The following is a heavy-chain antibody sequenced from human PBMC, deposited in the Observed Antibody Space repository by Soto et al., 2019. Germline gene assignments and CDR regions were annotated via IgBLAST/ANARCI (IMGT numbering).Heavy chain of an antibody. Sequence: PGGSLRLSCAASGFTFSSYSMNWVRQAPGKGLEWVSYISSSSSTIYYADSVKGRFTISRDNAKNSLYPQMNSLRDEDTAVYYCARDGDTAMVQYYYYGMDVWGQGTTVTVSS. D-gene: IGHD5-18*01. CDR1: GFTFSSYS. CDR2: ISSSSSTI. V-gene: IGHV3-48*02. CDR3: ARDGDTAMVQYYYYGMDV. J-gene: IGHJ6*02.